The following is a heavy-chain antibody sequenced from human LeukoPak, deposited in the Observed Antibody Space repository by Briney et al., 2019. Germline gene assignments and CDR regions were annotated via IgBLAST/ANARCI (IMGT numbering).Heavy chain of an antibody. J-gene: IGHJ4*02. CDR1: GGSFSGYY. V-gene: IGHV4-34*01. CDR2: INHSGST. Sequence: SETLSLTCAVYGGSFSGYYWSWIRQPPGKGLEWIGEINHSGSTNYNPSLKSRVTISVDTSKNQCSLKLSSVTAADTAVYYCARGLRGVVVVPAAMGKGFDYWGQGTLVTVSS. D-gene: IGHD2-2*01. CDR3: ARGLRGVVVVPAAMGKGFDY.